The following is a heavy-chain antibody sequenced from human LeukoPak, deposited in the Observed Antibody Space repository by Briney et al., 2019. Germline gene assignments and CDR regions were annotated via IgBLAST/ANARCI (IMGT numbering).Heavy chain of an antibody. CDR2: VRNDGSDT. CDR3: ARDRGKDYFDS. V-gene: IGHV3-30*02. J-gene: IGHJ4*02. D-gene: IGHD4-23*01. Sequence: GGSLRLSCTTSGLTFTSHGFHWLRQVVGKRLEWVAFVRNDGSDTYHANSVKGRFSISRDDSKNTLYLQMNSLRPEDTAIYYCARDRGKDYFDSWGQGTQVTVSS. CDR1: GLTFTSHG.